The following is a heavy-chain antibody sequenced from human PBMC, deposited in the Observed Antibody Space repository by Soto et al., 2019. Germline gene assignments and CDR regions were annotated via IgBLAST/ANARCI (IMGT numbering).Heavy chain of an antibody. J-gene: IGHJ5*02. Sequence: SETLSLTCTVSGGSISSSSYYWGWIRQPPGKGLEWIGSIYYSGSTYYNPSLKSRVTISVDTSKNQFSLKLSSVTAADTAVYYCARHGSTGSYPGIWWFDPWGQGTLVTVSS. CDR3: ARHGSTGSYPGIWWFDP. CDR2: IYYSGST. D-gene: IGHD1-26*01. CDR1: GGSISSSSYY. V-gene: IGHV4-39*01.